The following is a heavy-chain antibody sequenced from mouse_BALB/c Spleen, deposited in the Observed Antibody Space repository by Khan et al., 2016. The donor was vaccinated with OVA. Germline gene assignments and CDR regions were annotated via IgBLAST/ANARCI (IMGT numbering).Heavy chain of an antibody. CDR3: ARADFYIGYFFSMDY. CDR1: GFTFTDYY. J-gene: IGHJ4*01. D-gene: IGHD2-2*01. CDR2: IRNKANNYTT. V-gene: IGHV7-3*02. Sequence: EVELVESGGGLVQPGGSRRLSCATSGFTFTDYYMNWVSQPPGKALEWLGFIRNKANNYTTEYSASVKGRFTISRDNSHTTFHLHMNTMRTEDSATYYCARADFYIGYFFSMDYWGQGTSVTVSS.